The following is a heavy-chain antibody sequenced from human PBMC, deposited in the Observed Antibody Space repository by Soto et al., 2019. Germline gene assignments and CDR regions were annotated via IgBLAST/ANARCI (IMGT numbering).Heavy chain of an antibody. J-gene: IGHJ4*02. D-gene: IGHD6-6*01. V-gene: IGHV3-66*01. CDR1: GFSVSSNY. CDR3: ARGPDPSTSSLGDYFDY. Sequence: EVQLVESGGGLVQPGGSLRLSCAASGFSVSSNYMSWVRQAPGKGLEWVSVIYSGGSTYYADSVKGRFTISRDNSKNTLYLQMNSLRVEETAVYYCARGPDPSTSSLGDYFDYWGQGTLVTVSS. CDR2: IYSGGST.